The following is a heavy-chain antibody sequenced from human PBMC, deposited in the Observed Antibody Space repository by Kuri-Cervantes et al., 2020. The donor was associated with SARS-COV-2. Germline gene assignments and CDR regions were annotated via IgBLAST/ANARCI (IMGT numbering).Heavy chain of an antibody. Sequence: GESLKISCAASGFTFSSYAMSWVRQAPGKGLEWVAFISYDGSNKYYADSVKGRFTISRDNSKNTLYLQMNSLRAEDTADYYCARDSPRRAVTSRYYYYYYLDFWGKGTTVTVSS. CDR2: ISYDGSNK. J-gene: IGHJ6*03. D-gene: IGHD4-17*01. CDR3: ARDSPRRAVTSRYYYYYYLDF. CDR1: GFTFSSYA. V-gene: IGHV3-30*04.